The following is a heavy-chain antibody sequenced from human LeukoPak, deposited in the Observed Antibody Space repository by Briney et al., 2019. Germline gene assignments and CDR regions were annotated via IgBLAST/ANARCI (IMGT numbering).Heavy chain of an antibody. Sequence: SQTLSLTCTVSGGSISSVSYYWSWIRQPAGKGLEWIGRIYTSGSTNYNPSLKSRVTISVDTSKNQFSLKLSSVTAADTAVYYCAREASMVRGVITNRAYYYYYYMDVWGKGTTVTISS. D-gene: IGHD3-10*01. CDR3: AREASMVRGVITNRAYYYYYYMDV. V-gene: IGHV4-61*02. CDR1: GGSISSVSYY. CDR2: IYTSGST. J-gene: IGHJ6*03.